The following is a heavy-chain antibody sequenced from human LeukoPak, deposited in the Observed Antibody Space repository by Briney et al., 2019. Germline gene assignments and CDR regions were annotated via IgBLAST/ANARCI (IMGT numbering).Heavy chain of an antibody. Sequence: PGGSLRLSCAASGFTFSSYAMSWVRQAPGKGLEWVSGISGSDGSTNYADSVKGRFTISRENSKNTLYLQMNSLRAEDTAVYYCAKGGVVVITSAFDYWGQGTLVTVSS. CDR2: ISGSDGST. CDR1: GFTFSSYA. J-gene: IGHJ4*02. V-gene: IGHV3-23*01. D-gene: IGHD3-22*01. CDR3: AKGGVVVITSAFDY.